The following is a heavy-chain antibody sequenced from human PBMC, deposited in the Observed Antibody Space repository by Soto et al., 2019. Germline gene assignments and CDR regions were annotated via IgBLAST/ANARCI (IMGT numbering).Heavy chain of an antibody. D-gene: IGHD6-13*01. Sequence: KPSETLSLTCAVYGGSFSGYYWSWIRQPPGKGLEWIGEINHSGSTNYNPSLKSRVTISVDTSKNQFSLKLSSVTAADTAVYYCARDRGSNNWFDPWGQGTLVTVSS. J-gene: IGHJ5*02. CDR2: INHSGST. V-gene: IGHV4-34*01. CDR3: ARDRGSNNWFDP. CDR1: GGSFSGYY.